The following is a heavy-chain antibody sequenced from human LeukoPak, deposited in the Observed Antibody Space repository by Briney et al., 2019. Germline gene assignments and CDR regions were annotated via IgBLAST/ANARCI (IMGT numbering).Heavy chain of an antibody. D-gene: IGHD2-2*01. CDR2: TNHRGRT. CDR1: RGSSSGYY. V-gene: IGHV4-34*01. CDR3: ARGPPLEYCSSTCCQGWFDP. J-gene: IGHJ5*02. Sequence: EGLWVTRVVYRGSSSGYYWSWIRARLGRGVEWIGETNHRGRTNYNPSLKCRVTISAPTSKNQSSLKLSSVTAANTAVYYCARGPPLEYCSSTCCQGWFDPWGQGTLVTVSS.